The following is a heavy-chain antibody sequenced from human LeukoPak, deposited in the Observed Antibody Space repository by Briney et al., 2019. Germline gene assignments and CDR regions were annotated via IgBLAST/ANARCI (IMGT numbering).Heavy chain of an antibody. CDR1: GFTFSSYS. D-gene: IGHD6-13*01. J-gene: IGHJ4*02. CDR2: ISSSSSYI. CDR3: ARTGYSSSWDFDY. Sequence: GGALRLSCAASGFTFSSYSVNWVRQAPGKGLEWVSSISSSSSYIYYADSVKGRFTISRDNAKNSLYLQMNSLRAEDTAAYYCARTGYSSSWDFDYWGQGTLVTVSS. V-gene: IGHV3-21*01.